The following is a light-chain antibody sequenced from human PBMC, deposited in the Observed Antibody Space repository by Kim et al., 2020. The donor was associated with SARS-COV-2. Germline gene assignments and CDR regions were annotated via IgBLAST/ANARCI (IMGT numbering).Light chain of an antibody. CDR3: QQYDKWPLT. V-gene: IGKV3-15*01. J-gene: IGKJ4*01. CDR1: QSANSN. Sequence: VSPGERATLSCRASQSANSNLAWYQQKPGQAPRLLIYDASTRATDIPARFSGSGSGTDFTLTISCLQSEDFAVYYCQQYDKWPLTFGGGTKVDIK. CDR2: DAS.